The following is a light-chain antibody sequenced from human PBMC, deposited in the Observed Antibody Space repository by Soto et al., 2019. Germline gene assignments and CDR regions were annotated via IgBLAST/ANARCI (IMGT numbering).Light chain of an antibody. J-gene: IGKJ4*01. CDR3: QQYTNWPLT. CDR2: DAS. CDR1: QSVDND. Sequence: EIVLTQSPATLSVSPGDRATLSCRASQSVDNDLAWYQQKPGQPPRRLIYDASTRATGIPARFSGSQSGTEFTLPISSLLAEDFAVYFCQQYTNWPLTFGGGTKVETK. V-gene: IGKV3D-15*01.